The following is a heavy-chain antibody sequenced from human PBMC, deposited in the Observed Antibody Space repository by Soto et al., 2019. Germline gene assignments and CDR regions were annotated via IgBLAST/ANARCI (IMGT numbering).Heavy chain of an antibody. J-gene: IGHJ4*02. CDR2: IYPGDSDT. V-gene: IGHV5-51*01. CDR3: ARPSYYYDSSGYFFDY. D-gene: IGHD3-22*01. Sequence: PRESVKISCKGSGYSFTIYWIGWVLHMPGKGLELMGIIYPGDSDTRYSPSSQGRFTISADKPISTAYLQWSSLKASDTAMYYCARPSYYYDSSGYFFDYWGQGTLVTVSS. CDR1: GYSFTIYW.